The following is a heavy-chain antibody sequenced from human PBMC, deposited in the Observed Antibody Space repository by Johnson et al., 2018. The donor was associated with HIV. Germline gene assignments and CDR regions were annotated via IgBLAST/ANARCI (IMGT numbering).Heavy chain of an antibody. V-gene: IGHV3-20*04. CDR3: ARDYLSSRGAFDI. Sequence: EVQLVESGGGVVRPGGSLRLSCAASGFTFDGDGMSWVRQAPGKGLEWVAGSHLDGGSKGYADSEKGRFTISRDNAKNSLYLQMNSLRGEDTSLYFCARDYLSSRGAFDIWGPGTMVTVSS. CDR2: SHLDGGSK. D-gene: IGHD6-13*01. J-gene: IGHJ3*02. CDR1: GFTFDGDG.